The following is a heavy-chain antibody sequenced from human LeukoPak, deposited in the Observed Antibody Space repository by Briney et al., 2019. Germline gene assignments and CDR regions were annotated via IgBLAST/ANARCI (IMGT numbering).Heavy chain of an antibody. V-gene: IGHV4-39*07. CDR1: GGSISSSSYY. CDR3: ARSFRVGEGVYYDFWSGSNWFDP. J-gene: IGHJ5*02. D-gene: IGHD3-3*01. Sequence: PSETLSLTCTVSGGSISSSSYYWVWVRQPPGKGLECIGSIYYSGSTYYSPSLKSRVTISVDTSKNQFSLKLSSVTAADTAVYYCARSFRVGEGVYYDFWSGSNWFDPWGQGTLVTVSS. CDR2: IYYSGST.